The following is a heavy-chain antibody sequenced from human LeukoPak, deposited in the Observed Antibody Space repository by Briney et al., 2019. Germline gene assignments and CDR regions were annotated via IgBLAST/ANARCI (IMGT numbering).Heavy chain of an antibody. CDR3: ARYYDSSGYYFDY. CDR2: IYYSGST. CDR1: GGSISSYY. J-gene: IGHJ4*02. V-gene: IGHV4-59*01. Sequence: SETLSLTCTVSGGSISSYYWSWIRQPPGKGLEWIGYIYYSGSTNYNPSLKSRVTISVDTSKNQFSLKLSSVTAADTAVYYCARYYDSSGYYFDYWGQGTPVTVSS. D-gene: IGHD3-22*01.